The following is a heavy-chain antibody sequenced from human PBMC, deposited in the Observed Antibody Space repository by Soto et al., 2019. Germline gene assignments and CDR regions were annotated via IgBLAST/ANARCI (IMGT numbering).Heavy chain of an antibody. CDR2: IWFDGSNK. CDR1: GFTFGSYA. V-gene: IGHV3-33*08. Sequence: LRLSCSASGFTFGSYAFHWVRQAPGKGLEWVAVIWFDGSNKFYADSVKGRFTISRDNSKNTVSLQMNSLRDEDSAAYYCATTGPYWGQGTLVTVSS. CDR3: ATTGPY. J-gene: IGHJ4*02.